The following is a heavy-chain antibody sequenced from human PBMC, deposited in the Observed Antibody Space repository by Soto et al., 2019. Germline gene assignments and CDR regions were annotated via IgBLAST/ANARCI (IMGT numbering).Heavy chain of an antibody. CDR2: LTVTGDSA. J-gene: IGHJ6*03. CDR3: AKNGCSSPACYPYYYYVDV. Sequence: EVQLLESGGGLVQPGGSLRLSCAASGFRLSDSAVSWVRQAPGKGLEWVSSLTVTGDSAFYSDSVKGRFTISRDISKSTLSLQMNSLRAEDTAVYYCAKNGCSSPACYPYYYYVDVWGGGTTVTVSS. CDR1: GFRLSDSA. V-gene: IGHV3-23*01. D-gene: IGHD2-15*01.